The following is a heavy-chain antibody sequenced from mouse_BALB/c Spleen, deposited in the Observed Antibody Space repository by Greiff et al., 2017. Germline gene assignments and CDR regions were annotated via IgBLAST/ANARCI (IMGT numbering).Heavy chain of an antibody. CDR2: FHPYNDDT. V-gene: IGHV1-47*01. J-gene: IGHJ3*01. CDR3: ARGDDYVFAY. CDR1: GYTFTTYP. D-gene: IGHD2-4*01. Sequence: VKLQESGAELVKPGASVKMSCKAFGYTFTTYPIEWMKQNHGKSLEWIGNFHPYNDDTKYNEKFKGKAKLTVEKSSSTVYLELSRLTSDDSAVYYCARGDDYVFAYWGQGTLVTVSA.